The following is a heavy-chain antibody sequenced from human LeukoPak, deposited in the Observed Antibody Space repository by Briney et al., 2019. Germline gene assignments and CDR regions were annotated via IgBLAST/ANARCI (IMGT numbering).Heavy chain of an antibody. Sequence: ASVKVSCKAAGYTFTGYYMFWVRQATGQGLEWMGWMNPNSGNTGYAQKFQGRVTMTRNTSISTAYMELSSLRSEDTAVYYCARVRYLVGATPWGQGTLVTVSS. V-gene: IGHV1-8*01. CDR3: ARVRYLVGATP. CDR1: GYTFTGYY. D-gene: IGHD1-26*01. CDR2: MNPNSGNT. J-gene: IGHJ5*02.